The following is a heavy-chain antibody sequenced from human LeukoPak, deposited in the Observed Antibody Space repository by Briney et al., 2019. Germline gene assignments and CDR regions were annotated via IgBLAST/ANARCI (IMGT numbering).Heavy chain of an antibody. J-gene: IGHJ4*02. CDR2: INHSGST. V-gene: IGHV4-34*01. Sequence: PSETLSLTCAVYGGSFSGYYWSWIRQPPGKGLEWIGEINHSGSTNYNPSLKGRVTISVDTSKNQFSLKLSSVTAADTAVYYCARAVVVIAPPDYWGQGTLVTVSS. D-gene: IGHD2-21*01. CDR3: ARAVVVIAPPDY. CDR1: GGSFSGYY.